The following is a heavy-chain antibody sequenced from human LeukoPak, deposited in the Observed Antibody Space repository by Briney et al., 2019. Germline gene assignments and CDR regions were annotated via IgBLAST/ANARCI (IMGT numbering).Heavy chain of an antibody. D-gene: IGHD3-10*01. CDR3: AKVRISGSYLFDY. J-gene: IGHJ4*02. CDR2: ISGSGGST. Sequence: PGGSLRLSCAASGFTFSSYAMSWVRQAPGKGLEWVSAISGSGGSTYYADSVKGRFTISKDNSKNTLYLQMNSLRAEDTAVYYCAKVRISGSYLFDYWGQGTLVTVSS. CDR1: GFTFSSYA. V-gene: IGHV3-23*01.